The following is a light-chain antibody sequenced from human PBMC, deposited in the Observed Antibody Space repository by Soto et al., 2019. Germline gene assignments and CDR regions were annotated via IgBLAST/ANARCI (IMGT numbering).Light chain of an antibody. CDR3: CSYAGDYSVV. Sequence: QSALTQPRSVSGSPGQSVTISCTGTSSDVGGYYYVSWYQQHLGKVPKLIIYDVNQRPSGVPDRFSASKSGNSASLTISGLQAEDEADYYCCSYAGDYSVVFGGGTKVTVL. V-gene: IGLV2-11*01. CDR1: SSDVGGYYY. J-gene: IGLJ2*01. CDR2: DVN.